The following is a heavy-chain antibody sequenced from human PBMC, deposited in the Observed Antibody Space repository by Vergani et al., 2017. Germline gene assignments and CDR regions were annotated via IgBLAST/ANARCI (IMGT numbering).Heavy chain of an antibody. Sequence: QVQLVEWGGGVVQPGGSLRLSCIASGFIFSSHGMHWVRQAPGKGLEWVAFIRYEGSRRDYGESVKGRFTNSRDNSKNMVYIQMNSLRPEDTAVYYCVKGKGTFENWGQGTLVTVSS. CDR1: GFIFSSHG. D-gene: IGHD1-7*01. J-gene: IGHJ4*02. V-gene: IGHV3-30*02. CDR3: VKGKGTFEN. CDR2: IRYEGSRR.